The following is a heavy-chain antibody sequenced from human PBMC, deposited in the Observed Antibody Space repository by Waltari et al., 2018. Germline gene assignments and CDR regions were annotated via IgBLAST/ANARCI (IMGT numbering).Heavy chain of an antibody. D-gene: IGHD3-22*01. CDR1: GYTFTGYA. Sequence: LVQSGAEVSKTGASVKVSFKASGYTFTGYAILWVRQAPGQGLEWMGRINPKNGDTHYAQKFQGRVAMTTDTSTNTAFMELHSLRSDDTAVYYCLRDSSGSHFDYWGQGTLVTVSS. CDR2: INPKNGDT. CDR3: LRDSSGSHFDY. J-gene: IGHJ4*02. V-gene: IGHV1-2*06.